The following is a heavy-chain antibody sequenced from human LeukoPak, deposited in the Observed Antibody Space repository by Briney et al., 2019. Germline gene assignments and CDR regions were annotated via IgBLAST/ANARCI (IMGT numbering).Heavy chain of an antibody. CDR3: ARVGYSYGYLFDY. D-gene: IGHD5-18*01. V-gene: IGHV3-7*01. Sequence: GGSLRLSCAASGFTFSSYWMSWVRQAPGKGLEWVANIKQDGSEKYYVDSVKGRFTISRDNAKNSLYLQMNSLRAEDTAVYYCARVGYSYGYLFDYWGQGTLVTVSS. CDR1: GFTFSSYW. J-gene: IGHJ4*02. CDR2: IKQDGSEK.